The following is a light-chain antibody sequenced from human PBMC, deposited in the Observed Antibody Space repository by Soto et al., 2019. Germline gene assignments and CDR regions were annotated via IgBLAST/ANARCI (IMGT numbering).Light chain of an antibody. V-gene: IGLV1-47*01. Sequence: QSALTQPPSASGTPGHRVTISCSGSSSNIGSNYVYWYQQLPGTAPKLLIYRNNQRPSGVPDRFSGSKSGTSASLAISGLRSEDEADYYCAAWDDSLSGRGVFGTGTKVTVL. CDR2: RNN. CDR3: AAWDDSLSGRGV. CDR1: SSNIGSNY. J-gene: IGLJ1*01.